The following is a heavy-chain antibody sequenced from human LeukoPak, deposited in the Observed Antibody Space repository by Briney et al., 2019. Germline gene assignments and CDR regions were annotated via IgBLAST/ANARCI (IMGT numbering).Heavy chain of an antibody. CDR2: LTTDGGST. D-gene: IGHD2-8*02. V-gene: IGHV3-23*01. CDR1: GFTFSSYD. J-gene: IGHJ4*02. Sequence: GGSLRLSCAASGFTFSSYDMSWVRQAPGNGLEWVSSLTTDGGSTEYADSVKGRFTISRDNSKNTLYLQMSSLRAEDTALYYCAKSLVRWAFDYWGQGTLVTVSS. CDR3: AKSLVRWAFDY.